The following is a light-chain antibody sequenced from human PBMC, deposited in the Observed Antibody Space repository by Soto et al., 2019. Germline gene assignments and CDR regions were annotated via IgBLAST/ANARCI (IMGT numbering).Light chain of an antibody. Sequence: QSVLTQPPSVSGAPGQRVTISCTGSSSNIGAGYDVHWYQQLPGTAPKLLIYGNSNRPSGVPDRFSGSKSGTSASLAITGLQAEDEADYYCQSYDSSLSGLFGTGPKVTVL. J-gene: IGLJ1*01. CDR2: GNS. CDR3: QSYDSSLSGL. CDR1: SSNIGAGYD. V-gene: IGLV1-40*01.